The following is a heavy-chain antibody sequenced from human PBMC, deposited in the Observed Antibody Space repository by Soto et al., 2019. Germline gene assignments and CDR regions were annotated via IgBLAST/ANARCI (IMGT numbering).Heavy chain of an antibody. CDR3: ASVRQFFCDFYYCRDV. V-gene: IGHV1-18*01. D-gene: IGHD6-19*01. Sequence: QVQLLQSGAEVKKPGASVKVSCKASGYTFTNYGLTWVRQAPGQGLEWRGWISAYNGDTHYTQRRPGRVTMTTNTPTSTADEALRGLSSEDPAVESCASVRQFFCDFYYCRDVWGEGTTVSV. CDR1: GYTFTNYG. J-gene: IGHJ6*03. CDR2: ISAYNGDT.